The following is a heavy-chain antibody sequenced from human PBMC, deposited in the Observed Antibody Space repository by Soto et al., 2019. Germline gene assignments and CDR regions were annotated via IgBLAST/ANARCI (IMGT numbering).Heavy chain of an antibody. Sequence: PSETLSLTCTVSGGSISNYYWSWIRQPPGKGLEWIGYIYYSGSTNYNPSLKSRVTISVDTSKNQFSLKLSSVTAADTAVYYCAGEGYSSSWYRYYGMDVWGQGTTVTVSS. D-gene: IGHD6-13*01. V-gene: IGHV4-59*08. J-gene: IGHJ6*02. CDR2: IYYSGST. CDR3: AGEGYSSSWYRYYGMDV. CDR1: GGSISNYY.